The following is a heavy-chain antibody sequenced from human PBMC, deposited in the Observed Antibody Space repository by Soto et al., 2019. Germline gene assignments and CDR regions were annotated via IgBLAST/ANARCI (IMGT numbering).Heavy chain of an antibody. CDR2: IWYDGSNK. Sequence: QVQLVESGGGVVQPGRSLRLSCAASGFTFSSYGMHWVRQAPGKGLEWVAVIWYDGSNKYYADSVKGRFTISRDNSKNTLYLLMNSLRAEDTAVYYCAIVATIESAFDIWGQGTMVTVSS. CDR3: AIVATIESAFDI. CDR1: GFTFSSYG. J-gene: IGHJ3*02. D-gene: IGHD5-12*01. V-gene: IGHV3-33*01.